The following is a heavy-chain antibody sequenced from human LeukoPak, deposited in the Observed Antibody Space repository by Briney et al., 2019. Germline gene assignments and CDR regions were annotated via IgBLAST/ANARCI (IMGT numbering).Heavy chain of an antibody. CDR2: IKQDGSEK. CDR1: GFSFSSYW. J-gene: IGHJ4*02. Sequence: GGSLRLSSAASGFSFSSYWMSWVRQAPGKGLEWVANIKQDGSEKYYVDSVKGRFTTSRDNAKNSLYLQMNSLRAEDTAVYYCARDPGGSYYDFWSGSLYYFDYWGQGTLVTVSS. V-gene: IGHV3-7*01. D-gene: IGHD3-3*01. CDR3: ARDPGGSYYDFWSGSLYYFDY.